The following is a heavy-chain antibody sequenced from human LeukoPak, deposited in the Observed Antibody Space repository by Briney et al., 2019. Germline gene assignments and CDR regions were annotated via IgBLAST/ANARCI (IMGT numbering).Heavy chain of an antibody. CDR3: ARALTQRYCSSTSCLDAFDI. D-gene: IGHD2-2*01. CDR1: GFTFSDYY. CDR2: ISSSGSTI. Sequence: GGSLRLSCAASGFTFSDYYMSWIRQAPGKGLEWVSYISSSGSTIYYADSVKGRFTISRDNAKNSLYLQMNSLRAEDTAVYYCARALTQRYCSSTSCLDAFDIWGQGTMVTVSS. J-gene: IGHJ3*02. V-gene: IGHV3-11*04.